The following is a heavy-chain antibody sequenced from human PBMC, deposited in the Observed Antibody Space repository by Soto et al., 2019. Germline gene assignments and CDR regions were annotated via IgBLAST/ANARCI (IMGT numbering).Heavy chain of an antibody. D-gene: IGHD6-13*01. J-gene: IGHJ4*02. CDR1: GYTFTDYF. V-gene: IGHV1-2*02. CDR3: VRDRWYPFYFDS. CDR2: INPYSGGT. Sequence: ASVKVSCKASGYTFTDYFIHWVRQAPGQGLEWMGCINPYSGGTNSAQNFQGRVNMTRDTSISTAYMELTSLRSDDTAVYYCVRDRWYPFYFDSWGQGNLVTVSS.